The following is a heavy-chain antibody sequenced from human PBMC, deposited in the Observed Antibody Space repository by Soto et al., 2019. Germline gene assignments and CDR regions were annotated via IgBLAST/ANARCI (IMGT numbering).Heavy chain of an antibody. J-gene: IGHJ6*02. CDR2: ISYDGSNK. CDR1: GFTFSSYA. V-gene: IGHV3-30-3*01. CDR3: ARDGSLSGHYYYGMDV. D-gene: IGHD6-19*01. Sequence: QVQLVESGGGVVQSGRSLRLSCAASGFTFSSYAMHWVRQAPGKWLEWVAVISYDGSNKYYADSVKGRFTISRDNSKNTLYLQMNSLRAEDTAVYYCARDGSLSGHYYYGMDVWGQGTTVTVSS.